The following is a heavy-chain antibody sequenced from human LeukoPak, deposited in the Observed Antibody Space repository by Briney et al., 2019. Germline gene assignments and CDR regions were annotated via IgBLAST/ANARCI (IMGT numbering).Heavy chain of an antibody. Sequence: SQTLSLTCTVSGGSISSGSYYWGWIRQPPGKGLEWIGSIYYSGSTYYNPSLKSRVTISVDTSKNQFSLKLSSVTAADTAVYYCARDLYYDSSFSGGSAFDIWGQGTMVTVSS. D-gene: IGHD3-22*01. CDR2: IYYSGST. CDR1: GGSISSGSYY. J-gene: IGHJ3*02. CDR3: ARDLYYDSSFSGGSAFDI. V-gene: IGHV4-39*07.